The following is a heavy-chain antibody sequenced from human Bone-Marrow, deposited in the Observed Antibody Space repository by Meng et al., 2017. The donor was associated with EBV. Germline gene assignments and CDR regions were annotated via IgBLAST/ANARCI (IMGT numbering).Heavy chain of an antibody. Sequence: HLHLQESCSGLVSPYKTLYLACACSGGSIRSGSSWSWIRQPPGKGLEWIGYIYHSGNTYYNPSLKSRVTISVDKSKNQFSLKLSSMTAADTAVYYCAAGDYSDSSGYYQFDNWGQGTLVTVSS. D-gene: IGHD3-22*01. V-gene: IGHV4-30-2*01. J-gene: IGHJ4*02. CDR3: AAGDYSDSSGYYQFDN. CDR2: IYHSGNT. CDR1: GGSIRSGSS.